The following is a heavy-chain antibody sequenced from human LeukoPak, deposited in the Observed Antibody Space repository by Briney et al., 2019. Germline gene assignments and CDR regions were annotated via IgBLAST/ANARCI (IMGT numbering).Heavy chain of an antibody. D-gene: IGHD2-15*01. J-gene: IGHJ4*02. CDR1: GGSFSGYY. V-gene: IGHV4-34*01. CDR3: ARVPSAGYCSGGSCYSGFVLDY. CDR2: INHSGST. Sequence: PSETLSLTCAVYGGSFSGYYWSWIRQPPGKGLEWIGEINHSGSTNYNPSLKSRVAISVDTSKNQFSLKLSSVTAADTAVYYCARVPSAGYCSGGSCYSGFVLDYWGQGTLVTVSS.